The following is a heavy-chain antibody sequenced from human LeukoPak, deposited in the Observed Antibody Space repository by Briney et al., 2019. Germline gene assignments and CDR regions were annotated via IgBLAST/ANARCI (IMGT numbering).Heavy chain of an antibody. CDR2: ISYDGSNK. CDR1: GFTFSSYG. V-gene: IGHV3-30*18. Sequence: GGSLRLSCAASGFTFSSYGMHWVRQAPGKGLEWVAGISYDGSNKYYADSVKGRFTISRDNSKTTLYLQMHSLRAQDTAVYYCAKDVGYCSGGSCRDYWGQGTLVTVSS. J-gene: IGHJ4*02. D-gene: IGHD2-15*01. CDR3: AKDVGYCSGGSCRDY.